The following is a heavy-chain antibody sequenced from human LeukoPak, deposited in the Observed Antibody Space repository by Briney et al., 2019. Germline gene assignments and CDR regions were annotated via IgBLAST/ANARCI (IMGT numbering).Heavy chain of an antibody. D-gene: IGHD6-13*01. V-gene: IGHV4-39*07. J-gene: IGHJ4*02. CDR2: VFYNGAT. Sequence: SETLSLTCIVSGGSISSSIYSWAWVRQPPGKGLEWIGTVFYNGATQYSPSLRSRVTISVDTSKNQFSLKLSSVTAADTAVYYCARGPYSSSWYSEYYFDYWGQGTLVTVSS. CDR3: ARGPYSSSWYSEYYFDY. CDR1: GGSISSSIYS.